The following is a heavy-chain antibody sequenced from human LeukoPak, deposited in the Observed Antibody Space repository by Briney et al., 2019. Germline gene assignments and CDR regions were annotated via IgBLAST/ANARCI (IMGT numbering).Heavy chain of an antibody. Sequence: ASVKVFCKASGYTFINYDISWVRQATGLGLEWMGWMNPNSGNTGYAQKFQGRVTMTRNTSISTAYMELSSLRSEDTAVYYCARVRFLGINWFDPWGQGTLVTVSS. CDR3: ARVRFLGINWFDP. CDR1: GYTFINYD. J-gene: IGHJ5*02. CDR2: MNPNSGNT. V-gene: IGHV1-8*01. D-gene: IGHD3-3*01.